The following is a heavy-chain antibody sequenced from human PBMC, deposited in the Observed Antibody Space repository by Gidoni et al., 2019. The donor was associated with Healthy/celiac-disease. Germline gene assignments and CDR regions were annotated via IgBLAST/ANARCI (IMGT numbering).Heavy chain of an antibody. CDR2: INHSGST. Sequence: QVQLQQWGAGLLKPSETLYLTCAVYGGSFSGYYWSWIRQPPGKGLEWIGEINHSGSTNYNPSLKSRVTISVDTSKNQFSLKLSSVTAADTAVYYCARDLSDMEQLALDYWGQGTLVTVSS. V-gene: IGHV4-34*01. J-gene: IGHJ4*02. CDR1: GGSFSGYY. CDR3: ARDLSDMEQLALDY. D-gene: IGHD6-6*01.